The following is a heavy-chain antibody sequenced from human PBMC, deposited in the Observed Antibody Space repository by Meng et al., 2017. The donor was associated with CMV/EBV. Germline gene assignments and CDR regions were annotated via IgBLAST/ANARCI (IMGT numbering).Heavy chain of an antibody. Sequence: GESPKTSRPASGFTLGDYAMSWVRQAPGKGLEWGGFIRSKAYGGTTEYAASVKGRFNISRDDSKSIAYLQMNSLKAEDTAVYYCTRDRTPYSFTFDYWGQGTLVTVSS. D-gene: IGHD5-18*01. V-gene: IGHV3-49*04. CDR2: IRSKAYGGTT. J-gene: IGHJ4*02. CDR3: TRDRTPYSFTFDY. CDR1: GFTLGDYA.